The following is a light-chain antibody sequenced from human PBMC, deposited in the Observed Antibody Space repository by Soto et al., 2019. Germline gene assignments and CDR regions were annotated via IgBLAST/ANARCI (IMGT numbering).Light chain of an antibody. J-gene: IGKJ4*01. CDR2: KAS. CDR1: QSISSW. CDR3: QQLESYPST. V-gene: IGKV1-5*03. Sequence: DIQMTQSPSTLCASVADRVIITCRASQSISSWLAWYQQKPGKAPKLLIYKASSLEGGVPTRFSGSGSGTDFTLTINSLQPEDFATYYCQQLESYPSTFGGGTKVDIK.